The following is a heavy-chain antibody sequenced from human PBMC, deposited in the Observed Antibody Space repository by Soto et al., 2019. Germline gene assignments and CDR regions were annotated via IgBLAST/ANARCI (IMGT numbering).Heavy chain of an antibody. CDR1: KFTFRNYY. CDR2: ISSPSTAI. CDR3: ARGPVLPVPVASYYHMDV. V-gene: IGHV3-11*01. Sequence: QAHLEESGGGLVKPGGSLRLSCVASKFTFRNYYMTWVRQAPGRGLEWIAYISSPSTAIPYADSVKGRFTNSRDNAKNCLYLRMNSLRAEYKTLYFCARGPVLPVPVASYYHMDVWGEGTAVTVSS. D-gene: IGHD2-2*01. J-gene: IGHJ6*03.